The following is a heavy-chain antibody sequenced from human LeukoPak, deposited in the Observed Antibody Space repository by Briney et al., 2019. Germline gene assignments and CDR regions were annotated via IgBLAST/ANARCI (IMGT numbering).Heavy chain of an antibody. J-gene: IGHJ4*02. Sequence: PGGSLRLSCAASGFTFSSYSMNWVRQAPGKGLEWASSISSSSSYIYYADSVKGRFTISRDNAKNSLYLQMNSLRAEDTAVYYCARDIAWGYCSSTSCYGPDYWGQGTLVTVSS. CDR3: ARDIAWGYCSSTSCYGPDY. CDR1: GFTFSSYS. CDR2: ISSSSSYI. V-gene: IGHV3-21*01. D-gene: IGHD2-2*01.